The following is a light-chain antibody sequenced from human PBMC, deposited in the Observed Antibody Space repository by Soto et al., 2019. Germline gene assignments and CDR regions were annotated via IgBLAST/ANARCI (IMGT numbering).Light chain of an antibody. J-gene: IGKJ2*01. V-gene: IGKV1-9*01. CDR1: QAISSS. CDR2: AAS. CDR3: QHLNDYRYT. Sequence: DIQLTQSPSFLSASVGDRVTITCRASQAISSSLAWYQHNPGKAPKLLLYAASTLQNGVPSSFRGSGSGTEFTLTISSLQPEDFATYYCQHLNDYRYTFGQGPKVEIK.